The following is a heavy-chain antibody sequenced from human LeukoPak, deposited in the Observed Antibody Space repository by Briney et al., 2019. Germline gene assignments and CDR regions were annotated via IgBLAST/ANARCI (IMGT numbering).Heavy chain of an antibody. J-gene: IGHJ4*02. CDR2: IRYDGSNK. CDR3: AKEVDYSNYNPPEYYFDY. CDR1: GLTFSTYG. D-gene: IGHD4-11*01. V-gene: IGHV3-30*02. Sequence: GGSLRLSCAASGLTFSTYGMHWVRQAPGKGLEWVAFIRYDGSNKYYADSVKGRFTISRDNSENTLYLQMNSLRAEDTAVYYCAKEVDYSNYNPPEYYFDYWGQGTLVTVSS.